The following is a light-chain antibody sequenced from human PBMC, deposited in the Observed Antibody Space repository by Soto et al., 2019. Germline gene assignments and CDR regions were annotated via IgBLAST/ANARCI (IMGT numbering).Light chain of an antibody. V-gene: IGKV3-20*01. CDR2: SVS. Sequence: IVLTQSPGTLSLSPGDTATLSCRASQSLSSSYLAWYQQKPGQAPRLLIYSVSSRATGIPDRFSGSGSGTDFTLTISRLEPEDFAVYYCHQYDSSHTFGQGTKLEIK. J-gene: IGKJ2*01. CDR3: HQYDSSHT. CDR1: QSLSSSY.